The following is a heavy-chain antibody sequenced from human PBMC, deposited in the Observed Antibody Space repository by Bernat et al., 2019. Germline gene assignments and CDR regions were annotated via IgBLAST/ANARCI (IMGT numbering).Heavy chain of an antibody. D-gene: IGHD2-2*01. CDR1: GGSFSDYY. J-gene: IGHJ6*03. Sequence: QVQLQQWGAGLLKPSETLSLTCAVYGGSFSDYYWSWIRQPPGKGLEWIGEINHSGSTNYNPSLKSRVTISVDTSKNQFSLKLSSVTAADTAVYFCARGDIVVVPAARVYHYYMDVWGKGTTVTVSS. CDR3: ARGDIVVVPAARVYHYYMDV. CDR2: INHSGST. V-gene: IGHV4-34*01.